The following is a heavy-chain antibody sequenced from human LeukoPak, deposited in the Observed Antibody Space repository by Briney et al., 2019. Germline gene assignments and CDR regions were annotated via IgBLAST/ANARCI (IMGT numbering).Heavy chain of an antibody. D-gene: IGHD1-26*01. CDR1: GFSFSRYN. V-gene: IGHV3-21*01. CDR2: ITSSSTYT. CDR3: ARDPYSGTYGDTYYYYMDV. Sequence: GGSLRLSCAASGFSFSRYNMNWLRQTPGKGLEWVSSITSSSTYTFYADSEKGRFTISRDNARNSLYLQMNSLRAEDTAVYYCARDPYSGTYGDTYYYYMDVWGKGTTVTISS. J-gene: IGHJ6*03.